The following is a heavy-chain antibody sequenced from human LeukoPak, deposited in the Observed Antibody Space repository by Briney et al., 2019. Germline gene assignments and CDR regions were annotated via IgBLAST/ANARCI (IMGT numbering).Heavy chain of an antibody. J-gene: IGHJ4*02. CDR1: GLTFSDYY. V-gene: IGHV3-11*04. Sequence: PGCSLRLSCAASGLTFSDYYMTWIRQAPGKGLDWVSSISGTGTTIYSADSVRGRFPLSRDNARNSLFLHMNSLRAEDTAVYYCAVQITMIVVVTYFDYWGQGTLVTVSS. CDR3: AVQITMIVVVTYFDY. CDR2: ISGTGTTI. D-gene: IGHD3-22*01.